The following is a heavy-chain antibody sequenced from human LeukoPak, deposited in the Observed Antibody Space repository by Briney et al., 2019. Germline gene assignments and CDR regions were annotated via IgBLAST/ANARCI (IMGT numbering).Heavy chain of an antibody. CDR3: GRDTNGGYEHYFDY. J-gene: IGHJ4*02. CDR1: GYTFTSYG. CDR2: ISAYNGNT. D-gene: IGHD5-12*01. Sequence: ASVKVSCTASGYTFTSYGISWVRQPPGQGVEWMGWISAYNGNTNYAQKLQGRVTMTTDTSTSTAYMELRSLRSDDTAVYYWGRDTNGGYEHYFDYWGQGTLVTVSS. V-gene: IGHV1-18*01.